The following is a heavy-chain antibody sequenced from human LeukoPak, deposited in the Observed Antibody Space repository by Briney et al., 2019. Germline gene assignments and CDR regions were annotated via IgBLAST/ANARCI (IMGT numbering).Heavy chain of an antibody. V-gene: IGHV3-53*01. D-gene: IGHD3-22*01. CDR2: IYSGGST. Sequence: PGGSLRLSCAASGFTVSSNYTSWVRQAPGKGLEWVSVIYSGGSTYYADSVRGRFTISRDNSKNTPYLQMNSLRAEDTAVYYCARWYYDSSGYDAFDIWGQGTMVTVSS. J-gene: IGHJ3*02. CDR1: GFTVSSNY. CDR3: ARWYYDSSGYDAFDI.